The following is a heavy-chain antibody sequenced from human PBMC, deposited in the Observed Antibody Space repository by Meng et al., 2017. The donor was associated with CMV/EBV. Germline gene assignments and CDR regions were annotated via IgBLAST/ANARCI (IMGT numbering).Heavy chain of an antibody. D-gene: IGHD1-7*01. Sequence: SETLSLTCTVSGGSISSGDYYWSWIRQPPGKGLEWIGYIYYSGSTYYNPSLKSRVTISEDTSKNQFSLKLSSVTAADTAVYYCARVGNSYFAFDYWGQGTLVPSPQ. CDR1: GGSISSGDYY. V-gene: IGHV4-30-4*08. CDR3: ARVGNSYFAFDY. J-gene: IGHJ4*02. CDR2: IYYSGST.